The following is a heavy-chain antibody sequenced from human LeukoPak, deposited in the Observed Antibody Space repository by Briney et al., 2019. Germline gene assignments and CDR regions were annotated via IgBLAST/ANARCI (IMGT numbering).Heavy chain of an antibody. CDR1: GYTFASYD. D-gene: IGHD2-15*01. CDR3: ATPPLGYCSGGSCYLDY. V-gene: IGHV1-8*01. CDR2: MNPDSGNT. Sequence: ASVKVSCKASGYTFASYDINWVRQATGQGLEWMGWMNPDSGNTGYAQKFQGRVTMTRNISISTAYMELSSLRSEDTAVYYCATPPLGYCSGGSCYLDYWGQGTLVTVSS. J-gene: IGHJ4*02.